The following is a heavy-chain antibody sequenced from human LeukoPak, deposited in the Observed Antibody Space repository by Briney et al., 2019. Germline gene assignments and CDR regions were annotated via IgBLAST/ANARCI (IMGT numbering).Heavy chain of an antibody. V-gene: IGHV3-30*19. D-gene: IGHD2-2*01. CDR2: ISYDGSNK. CDR3: AKDSWYQPAGESMGYMDV. J-gene: IGHJ6*03. CDR1: GFTFSSYG. Sequence: PGGSLRLSCAASGFTFSSYGMHWVRQAPGKGLEWVAVISYDGSNKYYADSVKGRFTISRDNSKNTLYLQMNSLRAEDTAVYYCAKDSWYQPAGESMGYMDVWGKGTTVTVSS.